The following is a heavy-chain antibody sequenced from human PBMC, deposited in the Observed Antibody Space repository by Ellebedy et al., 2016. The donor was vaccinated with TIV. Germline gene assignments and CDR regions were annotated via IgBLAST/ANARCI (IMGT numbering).Heavy chain of an antibody. Sequence: GESLKISCEGSGYSFTSYWIGWVRQMPGKGLEWMGIIWPGDSDTRYSPSFQGQVTISADKSTAYLQWSSLKASDTAMYYCARAREGYTYDAFDIWGQGTMVSVSS. V-gene: IGHV5-51*01. CDR3: ARAREGYTYDAFDI. J-gene: IGHJ3*02. D-gene: IGHD5-24*01. CDR2: IWPGDSDT. CDR1: GYSFTSYW.